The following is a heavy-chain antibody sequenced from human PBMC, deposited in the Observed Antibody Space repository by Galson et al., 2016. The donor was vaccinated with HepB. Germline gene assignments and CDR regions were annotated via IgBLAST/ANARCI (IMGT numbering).Heavy chain of an antibody. CDR1: GFTFSSYW. Sequence: SLRLSCAASGFTFSSYWMSWVRQAPGKGLEWVANIKQDGSEKYYLDSVKGRFSISRDNAKSSLYLQMNSLRAEDTAVYYCARDGRFEWDHSNYGDDYWGQGTLVTVSS. V-gene: IGHV3-7*01. D-gene: IGHD4-11*01. CDR3: ARDGRFEWDHSNYGDDY. J-gene: IGHJ4*02. CDR2: IKQDGSEK.